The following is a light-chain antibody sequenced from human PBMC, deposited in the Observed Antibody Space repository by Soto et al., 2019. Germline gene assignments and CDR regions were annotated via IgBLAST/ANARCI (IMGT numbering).Light chain of an antibody. V-gene: IGKV3-11*01. CDR3: HHRELT. CDR2: DAS. J-gene: IGKJ4*01. CDR1: QSVSSY. Sequence: EIVLTQSPATLSLSPGERATLSCRASQSVSSYLAWYQQKPGQAPRLLIYDASNRATGIPARFSGSGSGTAFTLTIRSRDSEDFAVYDCHHRELTFGGGTKVEIK.